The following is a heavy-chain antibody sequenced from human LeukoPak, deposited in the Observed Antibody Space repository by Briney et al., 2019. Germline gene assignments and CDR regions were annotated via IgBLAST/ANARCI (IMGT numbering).Heavy chain of an antibody. D-gene: IGHD1-26*01. CDR1: GFTFSNAW. CDR3: TSGIVGAIFDY. CDR2: IKSKTDGGTT. Sequence: GGSLRLSCAASGFTFSNAWMSWVRQAPGKGLEWVGRIKSKTDGGTTDYAAPVKGRFTISRDDSKNTLYLQMNSLKTEDTAVYYCTSGIVGAIFDYWGQGTLVTVSS. V-gene: IGHV3-15*01. J-gene: IGHJ4*02.